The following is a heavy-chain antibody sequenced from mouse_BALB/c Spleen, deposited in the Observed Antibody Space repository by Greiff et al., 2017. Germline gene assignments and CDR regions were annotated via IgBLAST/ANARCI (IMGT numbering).Heavy chain of an antibody. CDR1: GYTFTSYW. J-gene: IGHJ1*01. CDR2: IYPGNSDT. V-gene: IGHV1-5*01. CDR3: TRNGYFDV. Sequence: VQLQQSGTVLARPGASVKMSCKASGYTFTSYWMHWVKQRPGQGLEWIGAIYPGNSDTSYNQKFKGKATLTADKSSSTAYMELRSLTSEDSAVYYCTRNGYFDVWGAGTTVTVSS.